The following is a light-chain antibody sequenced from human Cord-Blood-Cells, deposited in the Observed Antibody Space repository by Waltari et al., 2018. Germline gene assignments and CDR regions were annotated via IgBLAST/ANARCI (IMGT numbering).Light chain of an antibody. CDR3: QQSYSNPFT. Sequence: DIQMTQSPSSLSASAGARVTSTCLASQSISSYVNWYQQTPGKAPKLLIYAASSLQSGVPARFSGSGSGTDFTLTISSLQPEDFATYYCQQSYSNPFTFGPGTKVDIK. V-gene: IGKV1-39*01. CDR1: QSISSY. CDR2: AAS. J-gene: IGKJ3*01.